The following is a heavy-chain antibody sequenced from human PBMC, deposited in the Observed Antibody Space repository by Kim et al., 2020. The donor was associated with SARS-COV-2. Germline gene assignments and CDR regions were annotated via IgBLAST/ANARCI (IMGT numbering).Heavy chain of an antibody. J-gene: IGHJ5*02. Sequence: PSLKSRVTISVDTSKNQFSLKLSSVTAADTAVYHCARKTFDFWSGPNWFDPWGQGTLVTVSS. V-gene: IGHV4-39*01. D-gene: IGHD3-3*01. CDR3: ARKTFDFWSGPNWFDP.